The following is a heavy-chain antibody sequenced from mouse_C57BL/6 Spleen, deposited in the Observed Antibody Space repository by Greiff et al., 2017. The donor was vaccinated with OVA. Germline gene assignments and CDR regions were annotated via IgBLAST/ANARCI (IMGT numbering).Heavy chain of an antibody. V-gene: IGHV1-19*01. CDR1: GYTFTDYY. D-gene: IGHD1-1*01. CDR3: ARGVLRERDYCDY. Sequence: VQLKESGPVLVKPGASVKMSCKASGYTFTDYYMNWVKQSHGKSLEWIGVINPYNGGTSYNQKFKGKATLTVDKSSSTAYMELNSLTSEDSAVYDCARGVLRERDYCDYWGQGTTLTVSS. CDR2: INPYNGGT. J-gene: IGHJ2*01.